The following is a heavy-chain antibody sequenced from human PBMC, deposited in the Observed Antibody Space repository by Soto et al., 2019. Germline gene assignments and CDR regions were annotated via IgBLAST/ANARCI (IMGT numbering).Heavy chain of an antibody. CDR2: ISYDGSNK. J-gene: IGHJ4*02. CDR1: GFTFSSYG. Sequence: QVQLVESGGGVVQPGRSLRLSCAASGFTFSSYGMHWVRQAPGKGLEGVAVISYDGSNKYYADSVKGRFTISRDNSKNTLYLQMNSLRAEDTAVYYCAKMYSSGWYSDYWGQGTLVTVSS. CDR3: AKMYSSGWYSDY. V-gene: IGHV3-30*18. D-gene: IGHD6-19*01.